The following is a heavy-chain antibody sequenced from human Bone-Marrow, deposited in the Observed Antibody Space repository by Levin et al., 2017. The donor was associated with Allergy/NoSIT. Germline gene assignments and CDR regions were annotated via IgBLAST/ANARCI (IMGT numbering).Heavy chain of an antibody. Sequence: LSLTCAASGFTFSAIVMSWVRQAPGKGLEWISCVKTDNLTTYYIDSVKGRFTISRDNSQNTVYLQMSSLRDGDTALYYCAKDVRQRGTNGMDVWGQGTTVIVSS. V-gene: IGHV3-NL1*01. D-gene: IGHD2-8*01. CDR2: VKTDNLTT. CDR3: AKDVRQRGTNGMDV. J-gene: IGHJ6*02. CDR1: GFTFSAIV.